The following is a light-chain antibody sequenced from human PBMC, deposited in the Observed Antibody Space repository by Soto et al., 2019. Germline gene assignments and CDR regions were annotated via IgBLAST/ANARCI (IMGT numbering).Light chain of an antibody. CDR2: AAS. J-gene: IGKJ1*01. CDR3: LQDYNYPRT. CDR1: QGIRND. Sequence: AIQMTQSPSSLSASVGDRVTITCRASQGIRNDLGWYQQKAGKAPKLLIYAASSLQSGVPSRFSGSGSGTDFTLTISSLQPEDFASYYCLQDYNYPRTFGQGTKVEVK. V-gene: IGKV1-6*01.